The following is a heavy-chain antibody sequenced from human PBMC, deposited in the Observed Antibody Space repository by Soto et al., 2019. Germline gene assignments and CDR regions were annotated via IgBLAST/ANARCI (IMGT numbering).Heavy chain of an antibody. CDR3: ARLGGSYAVPHFDY. Sequence: SEPLCPTCTVSGGSINHYDWPWIRQHPGKGLEWMGYIYYSGTTTNYNPSLKSRVTLSVDTSKNQFSLKLSSVTAADTAVYYCARLGGSYAVPHFDYWGQGTLVTVSS. V-gene: IGHV4-59*08. D-gene: IGHD1-26*01. CDR1: GGSINHYD. CDR2: IYYSGTT. J-gene: IGHJ4*02.